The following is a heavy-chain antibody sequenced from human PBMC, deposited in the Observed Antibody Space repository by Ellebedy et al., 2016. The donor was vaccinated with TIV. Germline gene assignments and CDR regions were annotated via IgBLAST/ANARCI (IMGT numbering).Heavy chain of an antibody. D-gene: IGHD3-22*01. J-gene: IGHJ3*02. CDR2: ISSSSSYI. Sequence: GESLKISCAASGFTFSSYSMNWVRQAPGKGLEWVSSISSSSSYIYYADSVKGRFTISRDNAKNSLYLQMNSLRAEDTAVYYCARDFQGGYYPLDAFDIWGQGTMVTVSS. CDR3: ARDFQGGYYPLDAFDI. V-gene: IGHV3-21*01. CDR1: GFTFSSYS.